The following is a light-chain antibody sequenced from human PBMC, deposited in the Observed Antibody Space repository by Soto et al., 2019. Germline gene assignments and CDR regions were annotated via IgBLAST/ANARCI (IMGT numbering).Light chain of an antibody. CDR1: QAITGTY. V-gene: IGKV3-20*01. CDR3: QQYGRSKRWT. CDR2: GAS. J-gene: IGKJ1*01. Sequence: EVVLTQSPGTLSLSPGERATLSCRASQAITGTYLAWYQQKPGQAPRLLIHGASTRATGVPDRFSGGGTGTDFSLNISRREPEDFAVYYCQQYGRSKRWTFGQGNKIEV.